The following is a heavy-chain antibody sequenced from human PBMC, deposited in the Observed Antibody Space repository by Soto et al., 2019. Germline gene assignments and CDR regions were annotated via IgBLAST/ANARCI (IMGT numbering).Heavy chain of an antibody. CDR2: IIPLFGTA. CDR1: GGTFSSYA. CDR3: ARAEAPSYYYYGMDV. Sequence: QVQLVQSGAEVKKPGSSVKVSCKASGGTFSSYAISWVRQAPGQGLEWMGGIIPLFGTANYAQKFQGRVTITAEESTSTAYRELSSLRSEDTAVYYCARAEAPSYYYYGMDVWGQGTTVTVSS. J-gene: IGHJ6*02. V-gene: IGHV1-69*12.